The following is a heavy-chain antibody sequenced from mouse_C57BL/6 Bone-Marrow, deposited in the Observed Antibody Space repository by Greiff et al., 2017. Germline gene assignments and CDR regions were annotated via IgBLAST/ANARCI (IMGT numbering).Heavy chain of an antibody. CDR3: ARVWGIGPVVATNAMDY. V-gene: IGHV1-76*01. D-gene: IGHD1-1*01. CDR2: IYPGSGNT. CDR1: GYTFTDYY. J-gene: IGHJ4*01. Sequence: QVQLQQSGAELVRPGASVKLSCKASGYTFTDYYINWVKQRPGQGLEWIARIYPGSGNTYYNEKFKGKATLTAEKSSSTAYMQLSSLPSEDSAVYFCARVWGIGPVVATNAMDYWGQGTSVTVSS.